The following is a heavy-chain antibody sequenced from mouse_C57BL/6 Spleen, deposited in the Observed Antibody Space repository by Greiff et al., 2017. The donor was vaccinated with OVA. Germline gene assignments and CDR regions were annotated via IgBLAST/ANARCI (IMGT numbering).Heavy chain of an antibody. CDR1: GYTFTSYW. V-gene: IGHV1-52*01. J-gene: IGHJ4*01. CDR2: IDPSDSDT. Sequence: QVQLQQSGAELVRPGSSVKLSCKASGYTFTSYWMHWVKQRPIQGLEWIGNIDPSDSDTHYNQKFKDKATLTVDKSSSTAYMQLSSLTSEDSAVYYCAGCDGYSYYAMDYWGQGTSVTVSS. CDR3: AGCDGYSYYAMDY. D-gene: IGHD2-3*01.